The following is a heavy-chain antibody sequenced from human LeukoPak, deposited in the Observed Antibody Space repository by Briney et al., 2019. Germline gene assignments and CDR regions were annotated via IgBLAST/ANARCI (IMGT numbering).Heavy chain of an antibody. CDR2: MNPNSGNT. CDR1: GYTFTSYD. Sequence: ASVKVSCKASGYTFTSYDINWVRQATGQGLEWMGRMNPNSGNTGYAQKFQGRVTMTRNTSISTAYMELSSLRSEDTAVYYCARGLPPTGYCSSTSCYLGYWGQGTLVTVSS. V-gene: IGHV1-8*01. J-gene: IGHJ4*02. D-gene: IGHD2-2*01. CDR3: ARGLPPTGYCSSTSCYLGY.